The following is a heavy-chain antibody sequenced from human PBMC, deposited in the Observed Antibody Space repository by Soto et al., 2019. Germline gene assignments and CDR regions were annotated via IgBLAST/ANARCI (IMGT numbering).Heavy chain of an antibody. J-gene: IGHJ4*02. V-gene: IGHV1-18*01. D-gene: IGHD1-7*01. CDR2: ISAYNGNT. CDR1: GYTFTSYG. CDR3: AKGKTTYDY. Sequence: ASVKVSCKASGYTFTSYGISWVRQAPGQGLEWMGWISAYNGNTKYAQKLQGRVSMTTDTSTSTAYMELNSLRAEDTAVYYCAKGKTTYDYWGQGTLVTVSS.